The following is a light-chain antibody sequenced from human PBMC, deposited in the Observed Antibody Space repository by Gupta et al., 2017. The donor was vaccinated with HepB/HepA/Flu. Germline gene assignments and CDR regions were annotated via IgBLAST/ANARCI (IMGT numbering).Light chain of an antibody. V-gene: IGLV3-25*03. CDR2: KDS. Sequence: SYELTQPPSVSVSPGQTARITCSGDGLTSRYAYWYQQKSGQAPVLVMSKDSERPSGIPERFSGSSSGTTVTLTISGAQAEDEADYYCQSADSIGSYVVFGGGTRLTVL. J-gene: IGLJ2*01. CDR3: QSADSIGSYVV. CDR1: GLTSRY.